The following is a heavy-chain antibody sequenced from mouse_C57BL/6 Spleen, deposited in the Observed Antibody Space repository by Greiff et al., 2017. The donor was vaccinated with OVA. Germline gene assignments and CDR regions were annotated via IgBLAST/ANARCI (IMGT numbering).Heavy chain of an antibody. CDR2: ISYDGSN. CDR3: AREALIYYDSGFAY. J-gene: IGHJ3*01. Sequence: EVKLQESGPGLVKPSQSLSLTCSVTGYSITSGYYWNWIRQFPGNKLEWMGYISYDGSNNYNPSLKNRISITRDTSKNQFFLKLNSVTTEDTATYSCAREALIYYDSGFAYWGQGTLVTVSA. CDR1: GYSITSGYY. D-gene: IGHD2-4*01. V-gene: IGHV3-6*01.